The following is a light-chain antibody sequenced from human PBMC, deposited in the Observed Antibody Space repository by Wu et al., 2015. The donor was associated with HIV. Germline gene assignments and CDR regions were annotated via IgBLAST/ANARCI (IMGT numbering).Light chain of an antibody. Sequence: DIVLTQSPATLSLSPGGRATLSCRASQRVSTFVAWYQHRPGLAPRLVIYGASNRATGIPARFSGSGSETDFTLTISRLEPEDFAVYYCQRYGTSPVSFGQGTKLEIK. CDR1: QRVSTF. CDR3: QRYGTSPVS. CDR2: GAS. V-gene: IGKV3-11*01. J-gene: IGKJ2*03.